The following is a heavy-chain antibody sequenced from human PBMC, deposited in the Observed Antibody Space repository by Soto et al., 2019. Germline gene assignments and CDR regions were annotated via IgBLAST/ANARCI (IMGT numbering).Heavy chain of an antibody. J-gene: IGHJ5*02. Sequence: SETLSLTCTVSGGSISSGDYYWSWIRQPPGKGLEWIGYIYYSGSTYYNPSLKSRVTISVDTSKNQFSLKLSSVTAADTAVYYCARVVVASWFDPWGQGTLVTVS. CDR1: GGSISSGDYY. CDR2: IYYSGST. CDR3: ARVVVASWFDP. V-gene: IGHV4-30-4*01. D-gene: IGHD2-15*01.